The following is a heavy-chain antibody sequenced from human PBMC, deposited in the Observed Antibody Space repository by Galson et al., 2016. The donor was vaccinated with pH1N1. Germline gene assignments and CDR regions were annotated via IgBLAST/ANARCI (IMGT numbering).Heavy chain of an antibody. D-gene: IGHD3-16*02. CDR1: GFTFSSYE. V-gene: IGHV3-48*03. CDR3: ARDSGDVWGTYRVNFDY. Sequence: SLRLSCAGSGFTFSSYEMNWVRQVPGKGLDWIAYISTSGSQISYADSVRGRFTISRDNAQNPLYLQMDGLRTEDTAVYYCARDSGDVWGTYRVNFDYWGQGALVTVSS. CDR2: ISTSGSQI. J-gene: IGHJ4*02.